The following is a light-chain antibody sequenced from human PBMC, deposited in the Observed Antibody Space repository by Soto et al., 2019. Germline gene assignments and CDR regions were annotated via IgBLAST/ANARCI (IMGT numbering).Light chain of an antibody. J-gene: IGKJ4*01. CDR3: QQYGGSPLT. V-gene: IGKV3-20*01. Sequence: EIVLTQSPGTLSLSPGERATLSCRASQSFGSSYLAWYQQKPGQAPRLLIHGVSSRATGIPDRFSGSGSGTDFTLTISRLEPEEFAVYYCQQYGGSPLTFGGGTKVEIK. CDR2: GVS. CDR1: QSFGSSY.